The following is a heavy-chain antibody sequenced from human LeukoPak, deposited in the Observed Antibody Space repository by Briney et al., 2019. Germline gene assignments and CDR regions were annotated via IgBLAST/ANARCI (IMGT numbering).Heavy chain of an antibody. Sequence: SETLSLTCTVSGGSIFDYYWSWFRQPPGKGLEYIGYIYYSGTTSYNPSLKGRVTMSVDTSKKQLSLKLRSVNGADTAMYYCARRIGGGWAYWYFDLWGRGTLVTVSS. CDR3: ARRIGGGWAYWYFDL. V-gene: IGHV4-59*08. CDR1: GGSIFDYY. J-gene: IGHJ2*01. D-gene: IGHD6-19*01. CDR2: IYYSGTT.